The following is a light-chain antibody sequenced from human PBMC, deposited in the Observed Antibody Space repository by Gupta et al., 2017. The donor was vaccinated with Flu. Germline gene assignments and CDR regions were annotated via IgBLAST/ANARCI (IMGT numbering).Light chain of an antibody. CDR3: QQYVKWPLT. CDR2: GAS. V-gene: IGKV3-15*01. J-gene: IGKJ4*01. CDR1: QGVNSN. Sequence: PATLSVSPGERATLSCRASQGVNSNLAWYQLKPGQAPRLLMHGASTRATDIPARFSGSGSATDFTLTISSLQSEDFAVYYCQQYVKWPLTFGEGTKLESK.